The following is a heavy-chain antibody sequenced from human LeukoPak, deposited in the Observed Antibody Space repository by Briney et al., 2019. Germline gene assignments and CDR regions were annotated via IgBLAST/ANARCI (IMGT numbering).Heavy chain of an antibody. V-gene: IGHV3-23*01. CDR1: GFTFSSYG. J-gene: IGHJ4*02. CDR3: AKDSFFVVVPAAIDY. Sequence: GGSLRLSCAASGFTFSSYGMSWVRQAPGKGLEWVSAISGSGGSTYYADSVKGRFTISRDNSKNTLYLQMNSLRAEDTAVYYCAKDSFFVVVPAAIDYWGQGTLVTVSS. D-gene: IGHD2-2*01. CDR2: ISGSGGST.